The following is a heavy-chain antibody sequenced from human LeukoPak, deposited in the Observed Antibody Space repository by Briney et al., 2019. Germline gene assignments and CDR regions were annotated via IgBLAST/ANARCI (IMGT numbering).Heavy chain of an antibody. D-gene: IGHD2-15*01. CDR1: GFTFSSYS. V-gene: IGHV3-48*04. CDR2: INTRSTTI. CDR3: GSCSGGSCHSGWFDP. Sequence: GGSLRLPCAASGFTFSSYSMNWVRQAPGKGLEWVSYINTRSTTIYYADSVKGRFTISRDNAKNSLYLQMNSLRAEDTAVYYCGSCSGGSCHSGWFDPWGQGTLVTVSS. J-gene: IGHJ5*02.